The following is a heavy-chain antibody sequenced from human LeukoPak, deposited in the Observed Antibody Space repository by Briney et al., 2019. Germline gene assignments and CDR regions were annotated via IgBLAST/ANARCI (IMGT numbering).Heavy chain of an antibody. V-gene: IGHV2-5*01. J-gene: IGHJ6*03. CDR1: GFSLSTRGVG. CDR2: NYWYDDK. Sequence: ESGPTLLKPTPTLTLTFTFSGFSLSTRGVGVGWIRQPPVKALEWLTLNYWYDDKRYSPSLKRRLTITNDTSKNQVVLTMTNMDPVDTATYYCAHSKVRGRRASPVYYMDVWGKGTTVTVSS. D-gene: IGHD1-26*01. CDR3: AHSKVRGRRASPVYYMDV.